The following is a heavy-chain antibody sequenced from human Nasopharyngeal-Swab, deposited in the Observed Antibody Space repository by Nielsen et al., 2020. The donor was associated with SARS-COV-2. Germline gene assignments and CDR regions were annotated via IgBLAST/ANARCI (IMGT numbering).Heavy chain of an antibody. CDR1: GVIFSKYW. J-gene: IGHJ4*02. CDR3: ARDVGGRDNY. CDR2: INTDGTTT. D-gene: IGHD2-15*01. V-gene: IGHV3-74*01. Sequence: GESLKISCVASGVIFSKYWMHWVRQPPGKGLLWVSRINTDGTTTNYADSVKGRFTISRDNAKNTLYLQMNSLRAEDTAVYYCARDVGGRDNYWGQGALVTVSS.